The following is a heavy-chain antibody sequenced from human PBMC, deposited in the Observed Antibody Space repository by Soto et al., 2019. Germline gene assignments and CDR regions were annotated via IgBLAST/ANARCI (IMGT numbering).Heavy chain of an antibody. CDR1: GYTFTSYC. CDR3: ARGGPPYYDFWSGPAYSYYYYMAV. D-gene: IGHD3-3*01. CDR2: ISAYNGNT. V-gene: IGHV1-18*01. J-gene: IGHJ6*03. Sequence: GASVKASSKASGYTFTSYCSSWLRQAPGQELAWMGWISAYNGNTNYAQKLQGRVTMTTDTSTSTAYMELRSLRSDDTAVYYCARGGPPYYDFWSGPAYSYYYYMAVWGKGTTVPVSS.